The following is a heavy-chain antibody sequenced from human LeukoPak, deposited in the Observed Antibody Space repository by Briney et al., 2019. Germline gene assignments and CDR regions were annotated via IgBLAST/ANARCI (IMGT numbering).Heavy chain of an antibody. CDR2: IYYSGST. V-gene: IGHV4-59*01. D-gene: IGHD2-21*01. J-gene: IGHJ4*02. Sequence: SETLSLTCTVSGGSISSYYWSWIRQPPGKGLEWIGYIYYSGSTNYNPPLKSRVTISVDASKNQFSLKLSSVTAADTAVYYCARATDWDYWGQGTLVTVSS. CDR3: ARATDWDY. CDR1: GGSISSYY.